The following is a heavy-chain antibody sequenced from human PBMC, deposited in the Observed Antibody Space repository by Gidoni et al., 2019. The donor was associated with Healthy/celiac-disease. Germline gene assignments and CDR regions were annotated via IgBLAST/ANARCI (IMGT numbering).Heavy chain of an antibody. Sequence: EVQLVQSGAAVKKHGESLKFSCKGSGYRFTSYWIAWVRPMPGKGLEWMGIIYPGDSDTRYSPSFQGQVAISADKYISTADLQWSSLKASDTAMYYCASAGLFVPYDFWSGQENDAFDIWGQGTMVTVFS. CDR1: GYRFTSYW. V-gene: IGHV5-51*01. J-gene: IGHJ3*02. D-gene: IGHD3-3*01. CDR2: IYPGDSDT. CDR3: ASAGLFVPYDFWSGQENDAFDI.